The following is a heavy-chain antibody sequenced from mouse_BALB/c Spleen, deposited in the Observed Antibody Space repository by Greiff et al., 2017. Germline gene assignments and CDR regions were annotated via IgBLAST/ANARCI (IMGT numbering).Heavy chain of an antibody. CDR2: IYPGSGST. D-gene: IGHD1-2*01. CDR3: TRGLLRLPSDY. V-gene: IGHV1S22*01. CDR1: GYTFTSYW. Sequence: LQQPGSELVRPGASVKLSCKASGYTFTSYWMHWVKQRPGQGLEWIGNIYPGSGSTNYDEKFKSKATLTVDTSSSTAYMQLSSLTSEDSAVYYCTRGLLRLPSDYWGQGTTLTVSS. J-gene: IGHJ2*01.